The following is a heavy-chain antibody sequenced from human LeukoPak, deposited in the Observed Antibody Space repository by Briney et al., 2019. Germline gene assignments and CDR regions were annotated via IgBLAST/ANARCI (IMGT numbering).Heavy chain of an antibody. V-gene: IGHV3-64D*09. D-gene: IGHD6-13*01. Sequence: PGGSLRLSCSASGFTFGDYAMHWVRQAPGKGLEYFSGISSNGGSTYYADSVRGRFTISRDNSKNTLYLQMSSLRAEDTAVYYCVKVGYSSSWAFDYWGQGKMFTVSS. CDR3: VKVGYSSSWAFDY. J-gene: IGHJ4*02. CDR1: GFTFGDYA. CDR2: ISSNGGST.